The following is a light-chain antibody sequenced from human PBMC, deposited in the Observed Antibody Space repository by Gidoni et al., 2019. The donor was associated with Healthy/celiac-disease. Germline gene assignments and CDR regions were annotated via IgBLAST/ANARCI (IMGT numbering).Light chain of an antibody. CDR2: LGS. CDR1: QSLLHSNGYNY. J-gene: IGKJ2*01. CDR3: MQALQTPDT. V-gene: IGKV2-28*01. Sequence: DIVMTQSPLSLHVTPGEPASISCRSSQSLLHSNGYNYLDWYLQKPGQSPQLLIYLGSNRASGVPERFSGSGSGTDFTLKISRVEAEDVGVYYCMQALQTPDTFGQGTKLEIK.